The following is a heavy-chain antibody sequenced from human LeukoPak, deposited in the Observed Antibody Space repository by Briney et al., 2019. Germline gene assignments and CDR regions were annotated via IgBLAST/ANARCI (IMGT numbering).Heavy chain of an antibody. CDR3: ARGRGFGELLAFDI. CDR1: GGSFSGYY. D-gene: IGHD3-10*01. Sequence: SETLSLTCAVYGGSFSGYYWIWIRQPPGKGLEWIGEINHSGSTNYNPSLKSRATISVDTSKNQFSLKLSSVTAADTAVYYCARGRGFGELLAFDIWGQGTMVTVSS. V-gene: IGHV4-34*01. CDR2: INHSGST. J-gene: IGHJ3*02.